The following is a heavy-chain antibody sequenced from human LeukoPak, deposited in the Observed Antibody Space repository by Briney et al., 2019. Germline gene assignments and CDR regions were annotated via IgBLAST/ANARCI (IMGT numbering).Heavy chain of an antibody. CDR2: IIPIFGTA. D-gene: IGHD3-22*01. V-gene: IGHV1-69*13. CDR3: ASIGSSAYIPFDY. Sequence: GGSVKVSCKASGGTFTSYAISWVRQAPGQGLEWMGGIIPIFGTANYAQKFQGRVTITADESTSTAYMELSSLRSEDTAVYYCASIGSSAYIPFDYWGQGTLVTVSS. CDR1: GGTFTSYA. J-gene: IGHJ4*02.